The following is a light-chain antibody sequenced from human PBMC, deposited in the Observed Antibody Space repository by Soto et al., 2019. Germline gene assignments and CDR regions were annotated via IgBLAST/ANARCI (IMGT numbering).Light chain of an antibody. Sequence: EAHWYQQVPGTAPKLLIYENNNRPSGVPDRFSGSKSGTSASLAITGLQAEDEAEYYCQSYDSSLSGYVFGTGTKLTVL. V-gene: IGLV1-40*01. CDR2: ENN. CDR3: QSYDSSLSGYV. J-gene: IGLJ1*01. CDR1: E.